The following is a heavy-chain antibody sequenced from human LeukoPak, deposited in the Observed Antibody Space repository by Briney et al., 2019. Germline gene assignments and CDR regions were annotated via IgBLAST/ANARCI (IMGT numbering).Heavy chain of an antibody. J-gene: IGHJ4*02. CDR2: INPNSGGT. CDR3: ARVHYDFWSGQPDY. D-gene: IGHD3-3*01. CDR1: GYTFTGYY. V-gene: IGHV1-2*02. Sequence: GASVKVSCKASGYTFTGYYMHWVRQAPGQGLEWMGWINPNSGGTNYAQKFQGRVTMTRDTSISTAYMELSRLRSDDTAVYYCARVHYDFWSGQPDYWGQGTLVTVSS.